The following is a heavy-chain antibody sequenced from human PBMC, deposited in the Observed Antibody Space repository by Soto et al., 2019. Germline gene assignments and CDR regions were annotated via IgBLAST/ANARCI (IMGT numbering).Heavy chain of an antibody. J-gene: IGHJ4*02. CDR3: ASWAGYSK. CDR2: VSPSSGTR. V-gene: IGHV1-8*01. D-gene: IGHD3-9*01. CDR1: GYTFNTYD. Sequence: QVPLVQSGAEVREPGASVKVSCKASGYTFNTYDVNWVRQAPGQGPEWMGRVSPSSGTRDYAQRFQGRLTLTRDTSISTAYMELNSLTSEDTAVYYCASWAGYSKWGQGTLVSVSS.